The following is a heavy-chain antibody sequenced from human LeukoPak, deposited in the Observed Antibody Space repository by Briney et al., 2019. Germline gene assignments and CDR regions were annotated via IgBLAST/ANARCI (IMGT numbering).Heavy chain of an antibody. Sequence: SETLSLTCTVSGGSISSYYWSWIRQPAGKGLEWIGRIYTSGSTNYNPSLKSRVTMSVDTSKNQFSLKLSSVTAADTAVYYCAREGRRIGRGKPDAFDNWGQGTMVTVSS. CDR3: AREGRRIGRGKPDAFDN. V-gene: IGHV4-4*07. J-gene: IGHJ3*02. CDR1: GGSISSYY. D-gene: IGHD3-10*01. CDR2: IYTSGST.